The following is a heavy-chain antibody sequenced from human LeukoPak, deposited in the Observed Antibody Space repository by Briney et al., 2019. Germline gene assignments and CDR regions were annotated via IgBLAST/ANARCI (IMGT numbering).Heavy chain of an antibody. D-gene: IGHD2-2*01. CDR2: IIPILGIA. CDR1: GGTFSSYT. Sequence: SVKVSCKASGGTFSSYTISWVRQAPGQGLEWMGRIIPILGIANYAQKFQGRVTITADKSTSTAYMELSSLRAEDTAVYYCAKAYCSSTSCYIDYWGQGTLVTVSS. CDR3: AKAYCSSTSCYIDY. J-gene: IGHJ4*02. V-gene: IGHV1-69*02.